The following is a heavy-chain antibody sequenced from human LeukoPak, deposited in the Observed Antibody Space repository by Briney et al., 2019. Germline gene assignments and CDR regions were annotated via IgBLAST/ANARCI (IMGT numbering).Heavy chain of an antibody. D-gene: IGHD5-18*01. CDR3: ARGTWIQLWPAFDP. CDR1: GYTFTGYY. CDR2: INPNSGGT. V-gene: IGHV1-2*02. Sequence: ASVKVSFKASGYTFTGYYMHWVRQAPGQGLEWMGWINPNSGGTNYAQKFQGRVTMTRDTSISTAYMELSRLRSDDTAVYYCARGTWIQLWPAFDPWGQGTLVTVSS. J-gene: IGHJ5*02.